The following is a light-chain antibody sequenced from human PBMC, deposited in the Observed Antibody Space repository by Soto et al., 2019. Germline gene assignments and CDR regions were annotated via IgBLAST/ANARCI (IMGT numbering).Light chain of an antibody. CDR1: QTISTF. CDR2: AAS. J-gene: IGKJ4*01. V-gene: IGKV1-39*01. CDR3: QQGDSFPFT. Sequence: DIQMTQSPSSLSASVGDRVTITCRASQTISTFLNWYQQKPGKAPKLLISAASTLQSGVPRRFSGSGSGTDFTLIISSLQPEDFATYFCQQGDSFPFTFGGGTKVEI.